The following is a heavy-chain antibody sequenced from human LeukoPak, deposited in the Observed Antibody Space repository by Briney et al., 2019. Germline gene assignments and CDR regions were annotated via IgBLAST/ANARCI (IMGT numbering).Heavy chain of an antibody. D-gene: IGHD5-24*01. CDR2: ISGSGGST. V-gene: IGHV3-23*01. J-gene: IGHJ4*02. CDR1: GFTFSSYA. CDR3: ATTPRDGYNYAFDY. Sequence: PGGSLRLSCAASGFTFSSYAMSWVRQAPGKGLEWVSAISGSGGSTYYADSVKGRFTISRDNSKNTLYLQMNSLRAEDTAVYYCATTPRDGYNYAFDYWGQGTLVTVSS.